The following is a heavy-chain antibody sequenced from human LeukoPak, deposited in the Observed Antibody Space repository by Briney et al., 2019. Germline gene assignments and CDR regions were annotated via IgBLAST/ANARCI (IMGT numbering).Heavy chain of an antibody. CDR1: GFTFSSYW. Sequence: GGSLRLSCAASGFTFSSYWMSWVRQAPGKGLEWVANIKQDGSEKYYVDSVKGRFTISRDNAKNSLYLQMNSLRAEDTAVYYCARDSTGKVHAFDIWGQGTMVTVSS. CDR2: IKQDGSEK. V-gene: IGHV3-7*01. J-gene: IGHJ3*02. CDR3: ARDSTGKVHAFDI. D-gene: IGHD2-2*01.